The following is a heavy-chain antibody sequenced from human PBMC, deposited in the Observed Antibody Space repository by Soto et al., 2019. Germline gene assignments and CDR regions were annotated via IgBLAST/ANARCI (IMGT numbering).Heavy chain of an antibody. CDR3: TRTAPSDPIFGVVITSLGYYGMDV. J-gene: IGHJ6*02. V-gene: IGHV3-49*03. Sequence: PGGSLRLSCTASEFTFGDYAMSWFRQAPGKGLEWVGFIRSKAYGGTTEYAASVKGRFTISRDDSKSIAYLQMNSLKTEDTAVYYCTRTAPSDPIFGVVITSLGYYGMDVWGQGTTVTVSS. CDR1: EFTFGDYA. CDR2: IRSKAYGGTT. D-gene: IGHD3-3*01.